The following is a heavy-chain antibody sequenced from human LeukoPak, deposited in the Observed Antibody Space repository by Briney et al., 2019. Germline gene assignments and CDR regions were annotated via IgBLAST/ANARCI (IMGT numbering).Heavy chain of an antibody. J-gene: IGHJ5*02. CDR2: INHSGST. CDR3: ARRGNWFDP. Sequence: KPSETLSLTCAVYGGSYSGYYWSWIRQPPGKGLEWIGEINHSGSTNYNPSLKSRVTISVDTSKNQFSLKLSSVTAADTAVYYCARRGNWFDPWGQGTLVTVSS. V-gene: IGHV4-34*01. CDR1: GGSYSGYY.